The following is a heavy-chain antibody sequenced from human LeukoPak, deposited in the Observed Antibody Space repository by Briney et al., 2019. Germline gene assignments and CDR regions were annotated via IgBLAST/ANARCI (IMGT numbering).Heavy chain of an antibody. D-gene: IGHD6-13*01. J-gene: IGHJ4*02. CDR2: ISSSDNTI. Sequence: GGSLRLSRAASGFTFSDYYMSWIRQAPGKGLEWVSYISSSDNTIYYADSVKGRFTISRDNAKNSLYLQMNSLRAEDTAVYYCARDRGDSSWYNRFDYWGQGTLVTVSS. CDR3: ARDRGDSSWYNRFDY. CDR1: GFTFSDYY. V-gene: IGHV3-11*04.